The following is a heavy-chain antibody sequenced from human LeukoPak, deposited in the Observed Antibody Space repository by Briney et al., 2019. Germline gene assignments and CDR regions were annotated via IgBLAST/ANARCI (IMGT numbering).Heavy chain of an antibody. V-gene: IGHV4-39*01. CDR3: ASQRRLELRGASWFDP. Sequence: SETLSLTCTVSGGSITSSGYYWGWIRQPPGKGPEWIGSIYYSGSTYYNPSLKSRVTISVDTSKNQFSLKLSSVTAADTAVYYCASQRRLELRGASWFDPWGQGTLVTVSS. CDR1: GGSITSSGYY. CDR2: IYYSGST. D-gene: IGHD1-7*01. J-gene: IGHJ5*02.